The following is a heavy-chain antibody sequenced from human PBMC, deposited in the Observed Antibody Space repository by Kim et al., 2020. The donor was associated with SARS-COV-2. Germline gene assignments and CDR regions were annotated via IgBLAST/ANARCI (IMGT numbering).Heavy chain of an antibody. CDR3: ASSGSNYQVAFDI. J-gene: IGHJ3*02. D-gene: IGHD1-26*01. V-gene: IGHV3-66*01. Sequence: YADSVKGRFTISRDNSKNTLYLQMNSLRAEDTAVYYCASSGSNYQVAFDIWGQGTMVTVSS.